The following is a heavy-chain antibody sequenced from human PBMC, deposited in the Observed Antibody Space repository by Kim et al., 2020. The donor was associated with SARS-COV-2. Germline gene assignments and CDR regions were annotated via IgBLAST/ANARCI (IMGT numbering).Heavy chain of an antibody. J-gene: IGHJ5*02. CDR3: ARAPFGGDYVWGSYRYTGWFDP. V-gene: IGHV4-59*01. Sequence: SETLSLTCTVSGGSISSYYWSWIRQPPGKGLEWIGYIYYSGSTNYNPSLKSRVTISVDTSKNQFSLKLSSVTAADTAVYYCARAPFGGDYVWGSYRYTGWFDPWGQGTLVTVSS. CDR2: IYYSGST. CDR1: GGSISSYY. D-gene: IGHD3-16*02.